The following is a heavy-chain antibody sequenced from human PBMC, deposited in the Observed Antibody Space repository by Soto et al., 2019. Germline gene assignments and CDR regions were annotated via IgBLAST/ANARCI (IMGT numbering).Heavy chain of an antibody. J-gene: IGHJ5*02. CDR1: GGAVSSGSYH. Sequence: QVQLQESGPGLVKPSETLSLTCTVSGGAVSSGSYHWRWLRQPPGKGLEWIGYIDHSGSTNHNPSIKSRVTISVDTSKNQFSLSLTSVTAADTAVYYCARLSVAWFDPWGQGTLVTVAS. V-gene: IGHV4-61*01. CDR3: ARLSVAWFDP. D-gene: IGHD6-19*01. CDR2: IDHSGST.